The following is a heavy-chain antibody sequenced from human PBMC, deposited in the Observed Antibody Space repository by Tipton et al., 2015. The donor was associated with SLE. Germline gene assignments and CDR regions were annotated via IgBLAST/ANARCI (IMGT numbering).Heavy chain of an antibody. V-gene: IGHV3-49*04. Sequence: SLRLSCAASGFTFSSYAMSWVRQAPGKGLEWVGFIRSKAYGGTTEYAASVKGRFTISRDDSKSIAYLQMNSLKTEDTAVYYCTRGRSDFDIWSQGTMVTVSS. CDR3: TRGRSDFDI. J-gene: IGHJ3*02. CDR1: GFTFSSYA. CDR2: IRSKAYGGTT.